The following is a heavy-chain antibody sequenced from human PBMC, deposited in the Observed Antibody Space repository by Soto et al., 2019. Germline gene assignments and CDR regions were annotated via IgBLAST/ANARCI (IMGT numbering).Heavy chain of an antibody. J-gene: IGHJ4*02. CDR2: IYYSGST. D-gene: IGHD1-26*01. V-gene: IGHV4-30-4*01. CDR3: ARETGATLVLDY. CDR1: GGSSRGGDYY. Sequence: SETLSLTCTVSGGSSRGGDYYWSWIRQPPGKGLEWIGYIYYSGSTYYNPSLKSRVTISVDTSKNQFSLKLSSVTAADTAVYYCARETGATLVLDYWGQGTLVTVSS.